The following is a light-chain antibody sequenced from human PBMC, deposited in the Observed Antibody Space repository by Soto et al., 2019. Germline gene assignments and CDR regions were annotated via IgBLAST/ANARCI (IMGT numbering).Light chain of an antibody. CDR2: DVT. CDR3: SSYTTSSTVV. V-gene: IGLV2-14*03. CDR1: SSDVGASNY. Sequence: QLVLTQPASVSGSPGQSITISCTGTSSDVGASNYVSWYQQHPGEAPKLMISDVTDRPSGVSYRFSGSKSGSTASLTISGLQAEDEADYFCSSYTTSSTVVFGGGTKLTVL. J-gene: IGLJ2*01.